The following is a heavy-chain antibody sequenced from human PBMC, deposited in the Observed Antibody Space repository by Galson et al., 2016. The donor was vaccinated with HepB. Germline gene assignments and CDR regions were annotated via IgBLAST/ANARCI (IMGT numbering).Heavy chain of an antibody. CDR2: ISYDGSNK. Sequence: SLRLSCAASGFTFSSYGMHWVRQAPGKGLEWVAFISYDGSNKYYADSVKGRFTISRDNSKNIIYVQMNSLRPDDTAMFYCARGGTRPGPPYAPREFDYWGQGTLVTVSS. D-gene: IGHD3-16*01. J-gene: IGHJ4*02. CDR1: GFTFSSYG. CDR3: ARGGTRPGPPYAPREFDY. V-gene: IGHV3-30*03.